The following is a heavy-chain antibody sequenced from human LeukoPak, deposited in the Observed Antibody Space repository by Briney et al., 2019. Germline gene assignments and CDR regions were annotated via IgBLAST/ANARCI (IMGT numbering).Heavy chain of an antibody. CDR3: ANSRQWLATGNFDY. D-gene: IGHD6-19*01. CDR2: ISGSGGSA. V-gene: IGHV3-23*01. CDR1: GFTFSSYA. Sequence: PGGSLRLSCAASGFTFSSYAMSWVRQAPGKGLEWVSAISGSGGSAYYADSVKGRFTISRDNSKNTLYLQMNSLRAEDTAVYYCANSRQWLATGNFDYWGQGTLVTVSS. J-gene: IGHJ4*02.